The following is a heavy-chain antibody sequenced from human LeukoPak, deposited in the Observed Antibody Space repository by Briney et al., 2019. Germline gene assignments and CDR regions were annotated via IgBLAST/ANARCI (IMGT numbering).Heavy chain of an antibody. Sequence: GGSLRLSCAASGFPFSSYAMHWVRQAPGKGLEGVGVILYDGSNKYYADSVKGRFTISRDNSKNTLYMQVNSLRAEDTAVYYCAREIPRGSSFDYWGQGTLVTVSS. V-gene: IGHV3-30-3*01. J-gene: IGHJ4*02. CDR3: AREIPRGSSFDY. D-gene: IGHD6-13*01. CDR1: GFPFSSYA. CDR2: ILYDGSNK.